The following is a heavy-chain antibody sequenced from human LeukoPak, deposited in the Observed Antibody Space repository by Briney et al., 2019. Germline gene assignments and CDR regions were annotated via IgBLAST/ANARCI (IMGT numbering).Heavy chain of an antibody. CDR1: GFTFSSYW. CDR3: ARPERRSNDAFDI. J-gene: IGHJ3*02. V-gene: IGHV3-7*01. D-gene: IGHD1-1*01. Sequence: GGSLRLSCAASGFTFSSYWMSWVRQAPGKGLEWVANIKQDGSEKYYVDSVKGRFTISRDNAKNSLYLQMNSLRAEDTAVYYCARPERRSNDAFDIWGQGTMVTVSS. CDR2: IKQDGSEK.